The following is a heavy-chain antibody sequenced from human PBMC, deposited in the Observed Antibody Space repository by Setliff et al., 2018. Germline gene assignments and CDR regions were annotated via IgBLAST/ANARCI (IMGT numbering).Heavy chain of an antibody. CDR1: GFTFSNYC. D-gene: IGHD6-19*01. Sequence: GVLRLSCAASGFTFSNYCMHWVRQAPGKGLLWVSRINSYGSSTSYADSVKGRFTISRDNAKSSVYLQMNSLRPEDTALYYCVKDSAPVAGPFDFWGQGTLVTVSS. CDR2: INSYGSST. V-gene: IGHV3-74*01. CDR3: VKDSAPVAGPFDF. J-gene: IGHJ4*02.